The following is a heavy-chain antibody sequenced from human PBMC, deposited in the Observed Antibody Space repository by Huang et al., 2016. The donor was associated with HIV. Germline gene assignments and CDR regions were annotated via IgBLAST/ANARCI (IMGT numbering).Heavy chain of an antibody. CDR1: GFTFIDFA. CDR2: SRGSGHST. Sequence: EVQLLESGGGLVQPGGSLRLSCAASGFTFIDFAMSWVRQAPGKGLECVSASRGSGHSTYYADSVKGRFTISRDNSKNTLYLQMNKLRVEDTAVYFCAKDPSSPYGDSYFEQWGQGTLVTVS. D-gene: IGHD4-17*01. CDR3: AKDPSSPYGDSYFEQ. J-gene: IGHJ4*02. V-gene: IGHV3-23*01.